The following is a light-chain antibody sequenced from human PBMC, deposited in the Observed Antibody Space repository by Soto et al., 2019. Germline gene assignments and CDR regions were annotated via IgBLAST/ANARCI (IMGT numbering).Light chain of an antibody. Sequence: IVMTQSPATLSVSPGERATLSCRASQSVSSNLAWYQQKPGQAPRLLIYGASTRATGIPARFSGSGSGTEFTLTISSLQSEDFAVYYCQQYNNWPHTFGPGTKVDIK. CDR1: QSVSSN. V-gene: IGKV3-15*01. J-gene: IGKJ3*01. CDR2: GAS. CDR3: QQYNNWPHT.